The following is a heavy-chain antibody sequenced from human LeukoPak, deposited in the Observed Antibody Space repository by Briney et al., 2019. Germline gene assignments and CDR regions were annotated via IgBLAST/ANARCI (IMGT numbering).Heavy chain of an antibody. V-gene: IGHV7-4-1*02. D-gene: IGHD3-22*01. Sequence: ASVEVSCKASGYTFTSYAMNWVRQAPGQGLEWMGWINTNTGNPTYAQGFTGRFVFSLDTSVSTAYLQISSLKAEDTAVYYCARAPYYYDSSGYYFFDYWGQGTLVTVSS. CDR1: GYTFTSYA. CDR3: ARAPYYYDSSGYYFFDY. J-gene: IGHJ4*02. CDR2: INTNTGNP.